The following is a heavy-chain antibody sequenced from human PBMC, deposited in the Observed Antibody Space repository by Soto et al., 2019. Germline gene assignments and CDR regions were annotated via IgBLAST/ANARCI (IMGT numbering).Heavy chain of an antibody. Sequence: SETLSLTCTVSGGSISSYYLSWIRQPPGKGLEWIGYIYYSGSTNYNPSLKSRVTISVDTSKNQFSLKLSSVTAADTAVYYCATAVAGLYFDYWGQGTLVTVSS. J-gene: IGHJ4*02. CDR1: GGSISSYY. D-gene: IGHD6-19*01. CDR2: IYYSGST. V-gene: IGHV4-59*01. CDR3: ATAVAGLYFDY.